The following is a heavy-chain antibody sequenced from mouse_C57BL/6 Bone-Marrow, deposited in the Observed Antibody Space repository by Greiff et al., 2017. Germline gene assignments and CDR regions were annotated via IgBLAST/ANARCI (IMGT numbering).Heavy chain of an antibody. V-gene: IGHV5-6*02. CDR3: ARRSGYYDV. CDR1: GFTFSSYG. D-gene: IGHD1-3*01. Sequence: EVKVVESGGDLVKPGGSLKLSCAASGFTFSSYGMSWVRQTPDKRLEWVATISSGGSYTYYPDSVKGRFTISRDNAKNTLYLQMSSLKSEDTAMYYCARRSGYYDVWGTGTTVTVSS. J-gene: IGHJ1*03. CDR2: ISSGGSYT.